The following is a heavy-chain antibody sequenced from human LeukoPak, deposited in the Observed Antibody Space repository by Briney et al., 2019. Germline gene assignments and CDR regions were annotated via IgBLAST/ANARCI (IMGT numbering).Heavy chain of an antibody. V-gene: IGHV4-4*07. CDR1: GGSFSSYY. J-gene: IGHJ6*03. CDR3: ARDRSGTIFGGNYMDV. D-gene: IGHD3-3*01. Sequence: PSETLSLTCTVSGGSFSSYYWRWIRQPAGKGLEWIWRIYTSGSTNYNPSLKSRVTISVDKSKNQFSLKLSSVTAADTAVYYCARDRSGTIFGGNYMDVWGKGTTVTVSS. CDR2: IYTSGST.